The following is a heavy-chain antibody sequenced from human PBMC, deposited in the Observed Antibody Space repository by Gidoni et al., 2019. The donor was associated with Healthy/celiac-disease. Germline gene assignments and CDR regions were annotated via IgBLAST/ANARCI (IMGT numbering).Heavy chain of an antibody. CDR3: ARKAWGGYYFDY. CDR2: INHSGST. V-gene: IGHV4-34*01. D-gene: IGHD3-16*01. J-gene: IGHJ4*02. CDR1: GGSFSGYY. Sequence: QVQLQQWGAGLLKPSETLSLTCAVYGGSFSGYYWSWIRQPPGKGLEWIGEINHSGSTNYNPSLKSRVTISVDTSKNQFSLKLSSVTAADTAVYYCARKAWGGYYFDYWGQGTLVTVSS.